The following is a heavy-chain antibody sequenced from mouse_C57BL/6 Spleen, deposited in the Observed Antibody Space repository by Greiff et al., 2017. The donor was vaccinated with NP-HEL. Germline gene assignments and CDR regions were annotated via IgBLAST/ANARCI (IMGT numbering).Heavy chain of an antibody. J-gene: IGHJ1*03. CDR1: GYAFSSSW. CDR2: IYPGDGDT. V-gene: IGHV1-82*01. D-gene: IGHD1-1*02. CDR3: ARGGWEGYYGYFDV. Sequence: VQLQQSGPELVKPGASVKISCKASGYAFSSSWMNWVKQRPGKGLEWIGRIYPGDGDTNYNGKFKGKATLTADKSSSTAYMQLSRLTSEDSAVYVCARGGWEGYYGYFDVWGTGTTVTVSS.